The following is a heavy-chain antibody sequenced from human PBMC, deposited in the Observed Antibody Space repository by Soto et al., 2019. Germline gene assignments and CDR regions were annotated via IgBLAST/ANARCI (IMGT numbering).Heavy chain of an antibody. Sequence: GGSLRLSCPVSGFRFSSYGMHWVRQAPGKGLEWVALISYDGSRQYYADSVKGRFTISRDNSRNTLDLQLNSLRSEDTGVYYCAKLGPNNPDYRPEDFQFWGQGTPDTVSS. D-gene: IGHD3-10*01. CDR3: AKLGPNNPDYRPEDFQF. V-gene: IGHV3-30*18. CDR2: ISYDGSRQ. CDR1: GFRFSSYG. J-gene: IGHJ4*02.